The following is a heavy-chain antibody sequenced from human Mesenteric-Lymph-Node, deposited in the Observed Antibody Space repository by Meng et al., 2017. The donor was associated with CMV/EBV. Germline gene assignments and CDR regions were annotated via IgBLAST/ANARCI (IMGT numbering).Heavy chain of an antibody. CDR1: GFTVSSNY. Sequence: GESLKISCAASGFTVSSNYMSWVRQAPGKGLEWVSVIYSGGSTYYADSVKGRFTISRDNSKNTLYLQMNSLRAEDTAGYYCAKDALARAFAYDSIGVYWGQGTLVTVSS. J-gene: IGHJ4*02. V-gene: IGHV3-53*05. CDR2: IYSGGST. CDR3: AKDALARAFAYDSIGVY. D-gene: IGHD3-22*01.